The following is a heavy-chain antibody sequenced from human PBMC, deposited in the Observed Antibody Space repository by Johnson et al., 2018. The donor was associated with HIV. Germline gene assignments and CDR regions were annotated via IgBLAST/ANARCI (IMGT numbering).Heavy chain of an antibody. Sequence: VQLVESGGGLVQPGGSLRLSCAASGFTVSSDYMTWVRQAPGKGLEWVSIIYSGSSTYYTRSVKGRFTISRDNSKNMLFLQINSQRVEDTAVYYCARYSESYPLSAFDIWGQGTMVTVSS. CDR2: IYSGSST. D-gene: IGHD1-26*01. J-gene: IGHJ3*02. CDR1: GFTVSSDY. V-gene: IGHV3-66*02. CDR3: ARYSESYPLSAFDI.